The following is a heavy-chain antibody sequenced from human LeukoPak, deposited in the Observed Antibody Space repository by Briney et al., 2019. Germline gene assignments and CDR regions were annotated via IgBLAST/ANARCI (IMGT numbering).Heavy chain of an antibody. CDR1: GASINNYY. J-gene: IGHJ4*03. V-gene: IGHV4-59*01. CDR2: IYSTGDT. D-gene: IGHD3-22*01. CDR3: ARGPRVYDRSGFHTWHDY. Sequence: SETLSLTCTVSGASINNYYWSWVRQPPLKGLEWIGYIYSTGDTSYNPSLESRVAISMDTSKNHFSLEITSVTAADTAVYYCARGPRVYDRSGFHTWHDYWGHGTLVTVSS.